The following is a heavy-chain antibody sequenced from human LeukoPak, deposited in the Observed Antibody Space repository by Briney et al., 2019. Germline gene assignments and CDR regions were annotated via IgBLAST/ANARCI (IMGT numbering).Heavy chain of an antibody. V-gene: IGHV1-69*02. D-gene: IGHD3-10*01. CDR3: ANTAYYYGSGSSDY. CDR1: GYTFTSYY. J-gene: IGHJ4*02. CDR2: IIPILGIA. Sequence: SVKVSCKASGYTFTSYYMHWVRQAPGQGLEWMGRIIPILGIANYAQKFQGRVTITADKSTSTAYMELSSLRSEDTAVYYCANTAYYYGSGSSDYWGQGTLLTVSS.